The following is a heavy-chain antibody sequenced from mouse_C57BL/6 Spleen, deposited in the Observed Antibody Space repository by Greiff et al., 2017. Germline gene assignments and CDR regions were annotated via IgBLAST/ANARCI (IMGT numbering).Heavy chain of an antibody. D-gene: IGHD1-1*01. V-gene: IGHV7-1*01. CDR3: ARDTIGTVEDY. CDR2: SRNKANDYTT. J-gene: IGHJ2*01. CDR1: GFTFSDFY. Sequence: EVKVVESGGGLVQSGRSLRLSCATSGFTFSDFYMEWVRQAPGKGLEWIAASRNKANDYTTEYSASVKGRFIVSRDTSQSILYLQMNALRAEDTAIYYCARDTIGTVEDYWGQGTTLTVSS.